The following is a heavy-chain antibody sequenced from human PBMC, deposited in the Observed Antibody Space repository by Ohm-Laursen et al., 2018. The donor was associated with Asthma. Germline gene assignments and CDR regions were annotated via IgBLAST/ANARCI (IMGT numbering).Heavy chain of an antibody. CDR1: GFTFSSYS. J-gene: IGHJ4*02. CDR3: ARSVPKMATITDFDY. Sequence: SLRLSCAASGFTFSSYSMNWVRQAPGKGLEWVSSISSSSSYIYYADSVKGRFTISRDNAKNSLYLQMNSLRAEDTAVYYCARSVPKMATITDFDYWGQGTLVTVSS. V-gene: IGHV3-21*01. CDR2: ISSSSSYI. D-gene: IGHD5-24*01.